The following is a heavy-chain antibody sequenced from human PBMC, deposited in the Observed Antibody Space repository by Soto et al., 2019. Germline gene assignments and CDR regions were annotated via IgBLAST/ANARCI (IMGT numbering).Heavy chain of an antibody. CDR2: ISAYNGNT. Sequence: AASVKVSCKASGYTFTSYGISWVRQAPGQGLEWMGWISAYNGNTNYAQKLQGRVTMTTDTSTSTAYMELRSLRSDDTAVYYCARDPPEVVVAAWEMDYWGQGTLVTVSS. D-gene: IGHD2-15*01. CDR1: GYTFTSYG. CDR3: ARDPPEVVVAAWEMDY. J-gene: IGHJ4*02. V-gene: IGHV1-18*04.